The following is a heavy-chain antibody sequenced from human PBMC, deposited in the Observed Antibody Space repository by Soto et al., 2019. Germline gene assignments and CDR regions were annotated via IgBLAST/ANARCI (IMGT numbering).Heavy chain of an antibody. CDR3: ARHHLKSVQQLVPGTTRLYWFAP. CDR2: IYYSGST. D-gene: IGHD6-13*01. V-gene: IGHV4-39*01. CDR1: GGSISSSSYY. Sequence: QLQLQESVPGLVKPSETLSLTCTVSGGSISSSSYYWGWIRQPPGKGLEWIGSIYYSGSTYYNPSVKGRVPISVDTSKNQSSLKVSSVTAADTAVYYCARHHLKSVQQLVPGTTRLYWFAPWGHGTLVTVSS. J-gene: IGHJ5*02.